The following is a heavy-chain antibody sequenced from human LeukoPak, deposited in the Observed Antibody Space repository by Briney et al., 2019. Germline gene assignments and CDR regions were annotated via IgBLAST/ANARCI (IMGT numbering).Heavy chain of an antibody. V-gene: IGHV3-23*01. CDR2: ISGSGGST. J-gene: IGHJ4*02. Sequence: GGSLRLSCAASGFTFSSYAMSWARQAPGKGLEWVSDISGSGGSTYYADSVKGRFTISRDKSNNTLYLQMNSLRAEDTAVYYCARGPGKASFDYWGQGTLVTVSS. CDR3: ARGPGKASFDY. D-gene: IGHD3-10*01. CDR1: GFTFSSYA.